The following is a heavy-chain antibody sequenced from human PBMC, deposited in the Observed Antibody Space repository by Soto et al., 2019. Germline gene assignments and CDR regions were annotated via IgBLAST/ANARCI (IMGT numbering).Heavy chain of an antibody. Sequence: KASETLSLTCTVSGGSISSYYWSWIRQPPGKGLEWIGYIYYSGSTNYNPSLKSRVTISVDTSKNQFSLKLSSVTAADTAVYYCARGRLLDYYYYYGMDVWGQGTTVTVSS. CDR3: ARGRLLDYYYYYGMDV. V-gene: IGHV4-59*01. CDR1: GGSISSYY. J-gene: IGHJ6*02. D-gene: IGHD3-22*01. CDR2: IYYSGST.